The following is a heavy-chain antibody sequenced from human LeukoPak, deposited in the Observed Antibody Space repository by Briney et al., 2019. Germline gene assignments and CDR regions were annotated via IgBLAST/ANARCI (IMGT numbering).Heavy chain of an antibody. CDR3: AKENGYSSSWRGAFDI. D-gene: IGHD6-13*01. CDR1: GGSFSGYY. V-gene: IGHV4-34*01. CDR2: INHSGST. J-gene: IGHJ3*02. Sequence: SETLSLTCAVYGGSFSGYYWSWIRQPPGKGLEWIGEINHSGSTNYNPSLKSRVTISVDTSRNQFSLKLSSVTAADTAVYYCAKENGYSSSWRGAFDIWGQGTMVTVSS.